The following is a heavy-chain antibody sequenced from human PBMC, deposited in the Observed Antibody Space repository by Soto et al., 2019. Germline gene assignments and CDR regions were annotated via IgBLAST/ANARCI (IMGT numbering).Heavy chain of an antibody. Sequence: PSETLSLTCTVSGGSISSSSYYWGWIRQPPGKGLEWIGSIYYSGSTYYNPSLKSRVTISVDTSKNQFSLKLSSVTAADTAVYYCARQPIGWTTVSEHNWFDPWGQGTLVTVSS. V-gene: IGHV4-39*01. D-gene: IGHD1-1*01. J-gene: IGHJ5*02. CDR3: ARQPIGWTTVSEHNWFDP. CDR2: IYYSGST. CDR1: GGSISSSSYY.